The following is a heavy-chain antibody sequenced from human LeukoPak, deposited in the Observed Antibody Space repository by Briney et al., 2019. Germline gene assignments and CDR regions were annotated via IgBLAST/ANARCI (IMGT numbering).Heavy chain of an antibody. Sequence: SETLSLTCTVSGGSISSSSYYWGWIRQTPGKGLEWIGSIYYSGSTYYNPSLKSRVTIFVDTSKNQFSLKLSSVTAADTAVYYCARYCSSTNCPSNWFDPWGQGTLVTVSS. D-gene: IGHD2-2*01. J-gene: IGHJ5*02. CDR2: IYYSGST. CDR1: GGSISSSSYY. V-gene: IGHV4-39*01. CDR3: ARYCSSTNCPSNWFDP.